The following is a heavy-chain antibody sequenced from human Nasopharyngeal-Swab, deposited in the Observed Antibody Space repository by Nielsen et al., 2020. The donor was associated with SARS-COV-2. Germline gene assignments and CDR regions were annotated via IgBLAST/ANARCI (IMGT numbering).Heavy chain of an antibody. CDR3: VRDKKREGEGSGEALGH. J-gene: IGHJ1*01. D-gene: IGHD3-16*01. Sequence: SLKISCVAPGFTFDDYAIHWVRQGPGKGLEWVSGIASNTDSIAYADSVMGRFTISRDSAKNSLYLQMTNLTVEDTAYYYCVRDKKREGEGSGEALGHWGQGTQGTVSS. CDR2: IASNTDSI. CDR1: GFTFDDYA. V-gene: IGHV3-9*01.